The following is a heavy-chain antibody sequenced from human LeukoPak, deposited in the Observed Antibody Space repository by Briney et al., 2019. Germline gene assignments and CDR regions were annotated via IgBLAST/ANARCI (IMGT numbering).Heavy chain of an antibody. CDR3: ARDKGYSGYDFWPSY. J-gene: IGHJ4*02. V-gene: IGHV3-21*01. D-gene: IGHD5-12*01. CDR2: ISSSNSYI. CDR1: GFTFSSYS. Sequence: GSLRLSCAASGFTFSSYSMNWVRQAPGKGLEWVSCISSSNSYIFYADSVKGRFTISRDNAKNSLYLQMNSLRAEDTAVYYCARDKGYSGYDFWPSYWGQGTLVTVSS.